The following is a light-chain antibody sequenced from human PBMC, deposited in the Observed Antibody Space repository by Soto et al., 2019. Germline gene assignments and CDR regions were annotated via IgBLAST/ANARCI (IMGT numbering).Light chain of an antibody. CDR2: HAS. V-gene: IGKV3-15*01. J-gene: IGKJ1*01. CDR3: QQYYNWHPVT. Sequence: EIVLTQSPATLSVSPGERATLSCRASQSISSSLDWYQKQPGQAPRLLNYHASTRAAGIPARFSGSGSGTEFSLTISSLQSEDVAVYYCQQYYNWHPVTFGQGTKVEIK. CDR1: QSISSS.